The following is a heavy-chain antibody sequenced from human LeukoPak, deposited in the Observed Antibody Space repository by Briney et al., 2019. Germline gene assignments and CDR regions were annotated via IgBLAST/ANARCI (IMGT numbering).Heavy chain of an antibody. CDR3: AGTRRYCSGGSCYNWFDP. V-gene: IGHV4-61*02. CDR1: GGSISSDSYY. D-gene: IGHD2-15*01. CDR2: IYTSGNT. Sequence: SETLSLTCTVSGGSISSDSYYWSWIRQPAGKGLEWIGRIYTSGNTNYNPSLKSRATISLDTSKNQFSLKLNSVTAADTAVYYCAGTRRYCSGGSCYNWFDPWGQGTLVTVSS. J-gene: IGHJ5*02.